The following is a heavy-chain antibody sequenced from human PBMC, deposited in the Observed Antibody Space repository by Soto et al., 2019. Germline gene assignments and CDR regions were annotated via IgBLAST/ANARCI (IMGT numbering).Heavy chain of an antibody. D-gene: IGHD2-15*01. CDR2: ISVSGDST. CDR3: ATLVVVAATYNWFDP. J-gene: IGHJ5*02. CDR1: GFPLTNYA. Sequence: GGSLRLSCAASGFPLTNYAMSWVRHAPGKGLEWVSAISVSGDSTYYADSVKGRFTISRDNSKNTLYLQMNSLRAEDTAVYYCATLVVVAATYNWFDPWGQGTPVTVS. V-gene: IGHV3-23*01.